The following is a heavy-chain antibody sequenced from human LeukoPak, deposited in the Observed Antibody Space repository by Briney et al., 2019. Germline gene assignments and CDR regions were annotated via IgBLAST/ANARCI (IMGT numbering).Heavy chain of an antibody. CDR1: GFTFDDYA. J-gene: IGHJ4*02. Sequence: GGSLRLSCAASGFTFDDYAMHWVRQAPEKGLEWVSGISWNSYSIGYADSVKGRFTISRDNAKNSLYLQMNSLRAEDMAFYYCAKDSSGWPLFDYWGQGTLVTVSS. V-gene: IGHV3-9*03. D-gene: IGHD6-19*01. CDR2: ISWNSYSI. CDR3: AKDSSGWPLFDY.